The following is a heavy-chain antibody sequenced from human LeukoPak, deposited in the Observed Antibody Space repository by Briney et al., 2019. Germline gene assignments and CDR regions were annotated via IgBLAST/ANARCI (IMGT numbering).Heavy chain of an antibody. CDR3: ARGGRWGARRGYCSSTSCYGLERWFDP. CDR2: INHGGST. Sequence: SETLSLTCAVYGGSFSGYYWSWIRQPPGKGLEWIGEINHGGSTNYNPSLKSRVTISVDTSKNQFSLKLSSVTAADTAVYYCARGGRWGARRGYCSSTSCYGLERWFDPWGQGTLVTVSS. V-gene: IGHV4-34*01. D-gene: IGHD2-2*01. CDR1: GGSFSGYY. J-gene: IGHJ5*02.